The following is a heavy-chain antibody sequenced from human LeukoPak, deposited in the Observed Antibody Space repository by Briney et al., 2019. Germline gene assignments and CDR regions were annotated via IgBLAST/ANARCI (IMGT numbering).Heavy chain of an antibody. CDR1: GYSFTSYY. CDR3: ARDPPRDIVVVVDGTRYHYGMVV. V-gene: IGHV1-46*03. Sequence: ASVKVSCKASGYSFTSYYMHWVRQAPGQGLEWMGIINPTGGITRYAQKFQGRVTMTRDTSTSTVYMELSSLRSEDTAVYFCARDPPRDIVVVVDGTRYHYGMVVWGQGTTVSVSS. D-gene: IGHD2-15*01. J-gene: IGHJ6*02. CDR2: INPTGGIT.